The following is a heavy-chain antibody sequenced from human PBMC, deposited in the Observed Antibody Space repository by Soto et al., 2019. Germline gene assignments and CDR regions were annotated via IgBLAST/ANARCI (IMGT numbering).Heavy chain of an antibody. CDR2: IYYSGST. J-gene: IGHJ6*02. CDR3: ARADDYYGMDV. Sequence: QVQLQESGPGLVKPSQTLSLTCTVSGGSISSGGYYWSWIRQHPGKGLEWIGYIYYSGSTYYNPSLKSRVTISVDASKNQFSRKLSSVTAADTAVYYCARADDYYGMDVWGQGTTVTVSS. V-gene: IGHV4-31*03. CDR1: GGSISSGGYY.